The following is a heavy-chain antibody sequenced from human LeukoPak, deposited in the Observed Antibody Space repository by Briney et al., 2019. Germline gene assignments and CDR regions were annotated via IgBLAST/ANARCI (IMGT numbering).Heavy chain of an antibody. CDR2: IYYSGST. CDR3: AAWFEDLNAFDI. Sequence: SGTLSLTCAVSGGSISSDNWWSWVRQPPGKGLEWIAYIYYSGSTKYNPSLKSRVTISVDTSKNQFSLKLTSVTAADTAVYYCAAWFEDLNAFDIWAQGTMVTVSS. V-gene: IGHV4-4*02. D-gene: IGHD3-10*01. J-gene: IGHJ3*02. CDR1: GGSISSDNW.